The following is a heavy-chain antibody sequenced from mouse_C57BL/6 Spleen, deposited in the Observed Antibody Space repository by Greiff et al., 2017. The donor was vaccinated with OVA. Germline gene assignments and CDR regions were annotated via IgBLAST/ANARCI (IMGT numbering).Heavy chain of an antibody. V-gene: IGHV2-9-1*01. CDR1: GFSLTSYA. D-gene: IGHD1-1*01. CDR2: LWPGGGT. J-gene: IGHJ1*03. CDR3: ASGSSYWYFDV. Sequence: QVQLKESGPGLVAPSQSLSITCTVSGFSLTSYAISWVRQPPGKGLEWLGVLWPGGGTNYNSAPKSRLSISKDNSKSQVFLKMNSLQTDDTARYYCASGSSYWYFDVWGTGTTVTVSS.